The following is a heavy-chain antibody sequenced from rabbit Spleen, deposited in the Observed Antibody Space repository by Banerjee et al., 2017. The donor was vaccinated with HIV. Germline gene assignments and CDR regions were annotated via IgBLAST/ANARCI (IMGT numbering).Heavy chain of an antibody. J-gene: IGHJ4*01. CDR1: AFDFSSGG. CDR2: INMITSKS. V-gene: IGHV1S45*01. CDR3: ARAGEGGYGYLDL. Sequence: QEQLKESGGGLVQPGGSLKLSCKASAFDFSSGGVSWVRQAPGKGLEWIACINMITSKSVYASWAKGRFIMSRTSSTKVTLQMTSLTAADTATFFCARAGEGGYGYLDLWGQGTLVTVS. D-gene: IGHD2-1*01.